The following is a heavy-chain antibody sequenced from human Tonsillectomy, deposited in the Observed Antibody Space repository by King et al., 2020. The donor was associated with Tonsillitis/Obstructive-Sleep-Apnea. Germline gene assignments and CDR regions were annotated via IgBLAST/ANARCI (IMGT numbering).Heavy chain of an antibody. CDR1: GFTFSNYG. V-gene: IGHV3-33*01. J-gene: IGHJ6*03. Sequence: VQLVESGGGVVQPGRSLRLSCAASGFTFSNYGMHWVRQAPGRGLECVALIWFDGNRRFYADSVKGRFTISRDSSKNTLYLQMNSLRADDTAVYYCARDSVSFLKWPLTNYHSYYYMDVWGKGTTVTVSS. CDR2: IWFDGNRR. D-gene: IGHD3-3*01. CDR3: ARDSVSFLKWPLTNYHSYYYMDV.